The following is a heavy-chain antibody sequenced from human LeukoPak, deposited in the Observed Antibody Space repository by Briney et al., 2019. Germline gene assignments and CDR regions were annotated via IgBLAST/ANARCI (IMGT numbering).Heavy chain of an antibody. J-gene: IGHJ4*02. CDR1: GFTFSSYS. V-gene: IGHV3-48*04. D-gene: IGHD1-26*01. Sequence: GGSLRLSCAASGFTFSSYSMSWVRQAPGKGLEWVSYIDTSSSTIYYADSVKGRFTISRDNAKNSLYLQMKSLRAEDTTVYYCARDMGYSGSWPGYFDYWGQGVLVTVSS. CDR3: ARDMGYSGSWPGYFDY. CDR2: IDTSSSTI.